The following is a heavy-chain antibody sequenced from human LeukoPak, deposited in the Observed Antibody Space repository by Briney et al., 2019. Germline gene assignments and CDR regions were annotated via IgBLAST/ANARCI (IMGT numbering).Heavy chain of an antibody. J-gene: IGHJ3*02. CDR1: GFTFSSYG. CDR3: AKYYYDSSGLADAFDI. Sequence: PGGSLRLSCAASGFTFSSYGMSWVRQAPGKGLEWVSAISGSGGSTYYADSVKGRFTTSRDNSKNTLYLQMNSLRAEDTAVYYCAKYYYDSSGLADAFDIWGQGTMVTVSS. CDR2: ISGSGGST. D-gene: IGHD3-22*01. V-gene: IGHV3-23*01.